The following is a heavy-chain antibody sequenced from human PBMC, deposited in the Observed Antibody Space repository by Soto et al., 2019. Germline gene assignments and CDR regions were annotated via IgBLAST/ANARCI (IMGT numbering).Heavy chain of an antibody. V-gene: IGHV3-11*04. Sequence: SKSHSCTALGFIFSDYYMSWIRQEPGKGLEWVSSISSRDLSIYYADSVKGRFTISRDNAKNTLYLQMNSLRAEDTAVYYCARADIVVVPAAVGYYYYYGMDVWGQGTTVTVSS. CDR1: GFIFSDYY. CDR3: ARADIVVVPAAVGYYYYYGMDV. CDR2: ISSRDLSI. D-gene: IGHD2-2*01. J-gene: IGHJ6*02.